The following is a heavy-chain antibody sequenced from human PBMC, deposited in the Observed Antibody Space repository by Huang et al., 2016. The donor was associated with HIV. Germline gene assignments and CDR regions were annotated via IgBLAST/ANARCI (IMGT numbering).Heavy chain of an antibody. J-gene: IGHJ6*02. CDR2: MGSSSSYI. D-gene: IGHD3-10*01. CDR3: ARPQGDMVRGIIRSYYYYYGMDV. V-gene: IGHV3-21*01. CDR1: GFTFSSYS. Sequence: EVQLVESGGGLVKPGGSLRLSCAASGFTFSSYSMNWVRQAVGRGLEGVAAMGSSSSYIDHADSVKGRFTISRDDAKNALYLQMNSLRPEDTAVYYCARPQGDMVRGIIRSYYYYYGMDVWGQGTTVTVSS.